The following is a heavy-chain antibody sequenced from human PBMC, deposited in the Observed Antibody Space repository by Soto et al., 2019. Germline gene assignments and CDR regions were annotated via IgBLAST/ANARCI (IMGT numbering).Heavy chain of an antibody. CDR3: AKDQPSSLEWFLVFDY. J-gene: IGHJ4*02. D-gene: IGHD3-3*01. CDR1: GFTFSSYA. CDR2: ISGSGGST. Sequence: GGSLRLSCAASGFTFSSYAMSWVRQAPGKGLEWVSAISGSGGSTYYADSVKGRFTISRDNSKNTLYLQMNSLRAEDTAVYYCAKDQPSSLEWFLVFDYWGQGTLVTVSS. V-gene: IGHV3-23*01.